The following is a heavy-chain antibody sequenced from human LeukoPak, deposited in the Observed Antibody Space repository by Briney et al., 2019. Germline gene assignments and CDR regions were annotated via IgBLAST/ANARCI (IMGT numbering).Heavy chain of an antibody. CDR2: IRSKANSYAT. CDR1: GFTFSNYI. D-gene: IGHD3-10*01. CDR3: TSHSNYYGSGSSFDY. J-gene: IGHJ4*02. V-gene: IGHV3-73*01. Sequence: GGSLRLSCAASGFTFSNYIMHWVRQASGKGLEWVGRIRSKANSYATAYAASVKGRFTISRDDSKNTAYLQMNSLKTEDTAVYYCTSHSNYYGSGSSFDYWGQGTLVTVSS.